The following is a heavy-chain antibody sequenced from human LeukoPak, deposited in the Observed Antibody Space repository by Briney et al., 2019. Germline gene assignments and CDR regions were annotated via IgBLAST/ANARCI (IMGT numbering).Heavy chain of an antibody. CDR1: GFTFSSYW. CDR3: ARDRQYCSGGSCSGRGMDV. Sequence: PGGSLRLSCAASGFTFSSYWMHWVRQAPGKGLVWVSRINSDGSSTSYADSVKGRFTISRDNAKNTLYLQMNSLRAEDTAVYYCARDRQYCSGGSCSGRGMDVWGQGTTVTVSS. V-gene: IGHV3-74*01. D-gene: IGHD2-15*01. CDR2: INSDGSST. J-gene: IGHJ6*02.